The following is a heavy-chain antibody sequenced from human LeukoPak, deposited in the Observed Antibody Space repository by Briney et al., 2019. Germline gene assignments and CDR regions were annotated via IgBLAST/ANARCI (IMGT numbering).Heavy chain of an antibody. CDR3: ARDLAVAGTLDGMDV. V-gene: IGHV1-69*04. D-gene: IGHD6-19*01. CDR1: GGTFSSYA. J-gene: IGHJ6*02. CDR2: IIPILGIA. Sequence: PVASVKVSCKASGGTFSSYAISWVRQAPGQGLEWMGRIIPILGIANYAQKFQGRVTITADKSTSTAYMELSSLRSEDTAVYYCARDLAVAGTLDGMDVWGQGTTVTVSS.